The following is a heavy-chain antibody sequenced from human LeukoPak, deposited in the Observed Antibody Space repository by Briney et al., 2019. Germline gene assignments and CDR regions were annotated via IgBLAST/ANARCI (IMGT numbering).Heavy chain of an antibody. CDR1: EFSFSSHC. V-gene: IGHV3-7*01. D-gene: IGHD6-19*01. J-gene: IGHJ4*02. CDR3: ARLYSTGCYGGPDY. CDR2: IKEDGTET. Sequence: GGSLRLSCAGSEFSFSSHCMSWVRQAPGKGLEWVANIKEDGTETFYVDSVKGRFTVSRDNAKNSLYLQVSSLRVEDTAVYFCARLYSTGCYGGPDYWGQGTLVTVSS.